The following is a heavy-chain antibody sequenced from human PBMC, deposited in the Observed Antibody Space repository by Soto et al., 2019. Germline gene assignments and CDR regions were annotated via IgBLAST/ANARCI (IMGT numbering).Heavy chain of an antibody. J-gene: IGHJ4*02. CDR3: ARSYYSSGWYSFPSPTY. V-gene: IGHV3-30-3*01. Sequence: GGSLRLSCAASGFTFSSYAMHWVRQAPGKGLEWVAVISYDGSNKYYADSVKGRFTISRDNSKNTLYLQMNSLRAEDTAVYYCARSYYSSGWYSFPSPTYWGQGTLVTVSS. CDR2: ISYDGSNK. CDR1: GFTFSSYA. D-gene: IGHD6-19*01.